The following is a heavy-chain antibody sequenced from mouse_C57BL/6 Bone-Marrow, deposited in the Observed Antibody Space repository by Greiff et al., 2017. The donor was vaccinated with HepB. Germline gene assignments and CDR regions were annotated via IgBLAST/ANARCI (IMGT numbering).Heavy chain of an antibody. D-gene: IGHD2-4*01. Sequence: VQLQQSGPELVKPGASVKLSCKASGYTFTSYDINWVKQRPGQGLEWIGWIYPRDGSTKYNEKFKGKATLTVDTSSSTAYMELHSLTSEDSAVYFCARSSYYDYEDAMDYWGQGTSVTVSS. CDR1: GYTFTSYD. CDR2: IYPRDGST. CDR3: ARSSYYDYEDAMDY. V-gene: IGHV1-85*01. J-gene: IGHJ4*01.